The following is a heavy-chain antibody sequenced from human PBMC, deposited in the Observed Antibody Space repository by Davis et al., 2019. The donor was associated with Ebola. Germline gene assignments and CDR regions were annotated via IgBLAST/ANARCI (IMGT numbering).Heavy chain of an antibody. CDR2: ISTNGETT. Sequence: GGSLRLSCSASGFTFSSYAMHWVRQAPGKGLESVSRISTNGETTYYAESVKGRFTISRDNSKNTLYLQMNSLRAEDTAVYYCARDRDSGWYYYYGMDVWGKGTTVTVSS. CDR3: ARDRDSGWYYYYGMDV. V-gene: IGHV3-64*04. J-gene: IGHJ6*04. CDR1: GFTFSSYA. D-gene: IGHD6-19*01.